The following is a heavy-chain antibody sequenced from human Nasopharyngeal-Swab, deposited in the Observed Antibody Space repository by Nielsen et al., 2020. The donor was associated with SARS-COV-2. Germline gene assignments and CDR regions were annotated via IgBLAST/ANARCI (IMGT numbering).Heavy chain of an antibody. CDR3: ARDHTLTSGMDV. J-gene: IGHJ6*02. V-gene: IGHV3-30*04. Sequence: VRQAPGKGLEWVTVMSYDGRNKYYADSVRGRFTISRDNSKNTLYLEMNSLRPEDTVVYYCARDHTLTSGMDVWGQGTTVTVSS. CDR2: MSYDGRNK.